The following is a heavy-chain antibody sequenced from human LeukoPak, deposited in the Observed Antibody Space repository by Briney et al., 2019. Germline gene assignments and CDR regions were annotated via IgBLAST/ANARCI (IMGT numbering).Heavy chain of an antibody. CDR2: VIPIFGTA. J-gene: IGHJ4*02. CDR1: VGTFSSYA. D-gene: IGHD5-18*01. Sequence: ASVKVSCKASVGTFSSYAISWVRQAPGQGLEWMGGVIPIFGTANYAQKFQGRVTITTDESTSTAYMELSSLRSEDTAVYYCASVGGGYSYGYRYWGQGTLVTVSS. V-gene: IGHV1-69*05. CDR3: ASVGGGYSYGYRY.